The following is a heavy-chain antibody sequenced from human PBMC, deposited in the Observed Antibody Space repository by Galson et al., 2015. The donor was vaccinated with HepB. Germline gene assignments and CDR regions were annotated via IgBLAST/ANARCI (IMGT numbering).Heavy chain of an antibody. CDR3: ARDKGPVIRYFDY. V-gene: IGHV4-4*02. CDR2: IYHSGST. CDR1: GGSISSSNW. D-gene: IGHD3-16*02. Sequence: TLSLTCAVSGGSISSSNWWSWVRQPPGKGLEWIGEIYHSGSTNYNPSLKSRVTISVDKSKNQFSLKLSSVTAADTAVYYCARDKGPVIRYFDYWGQGTLVTVSS. J-gene: IGHJ4*02.